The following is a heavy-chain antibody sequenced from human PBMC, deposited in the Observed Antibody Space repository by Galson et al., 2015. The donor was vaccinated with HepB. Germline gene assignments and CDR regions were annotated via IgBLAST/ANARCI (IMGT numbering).Heavy chain of an antibody. Sequence: SETLSLTCTVSGGSISSSSYSWGWIRQPPGKGLEWIGSIFFSGTTYYNPSLKSRVIISVDTSKNQFSLRLRSLTAADTAVYYCARDLYSGSSPFDYWGQGTLVTVSS. CDR2: IFFSGTT. D-gene: IGHD1-26*01. CDR3: ARDLYSGSSPFDY. V-gene: IGHV4-39*07. J-gene: IGHJ4*02. CDR1: GGSISSSSYS.